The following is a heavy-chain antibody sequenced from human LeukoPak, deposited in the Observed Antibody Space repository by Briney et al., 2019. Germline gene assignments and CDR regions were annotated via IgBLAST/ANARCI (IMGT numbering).Heavy chain of an antibody. CDR3: AKFAGDLHPDY. V-gene: IGHV3-23*01. CDR2: ISGSGGST. CDR1: FXXXA. D-gene: IGHD4-17*01. Sequence: FXXXAISWVRQAPGKGLEWVSAISGSGGSTYYADSVKGRFTISRDSSKNTLYLQMNSLRDADTAVSYSAKFAGDLHPDYWGQGTLVTVSS. J-gene: IGHJ4*02.